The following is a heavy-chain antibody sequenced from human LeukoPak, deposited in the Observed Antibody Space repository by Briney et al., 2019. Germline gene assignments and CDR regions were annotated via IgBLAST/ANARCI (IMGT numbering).Heavy chain of an antibody. CDR1: GYSFTSYW. V-gene: IGHV5-51*01. CDR2: IYPGDSDT. D-gene: IGHD3-10*01. J-gene: IGHJ5*02. CDR3: ARLETLLWFGELLWSWSDP. Sequence: GESLKISCKGSGYSFTSYWIGWVRQMPGKGLEWMGIIYPGDSDTRYSPSFQGQVTISADKSISTAYLQWSSLKASDTAMYYCARLETLLWFGELLWSWSDPWGQGTLVTVSS.